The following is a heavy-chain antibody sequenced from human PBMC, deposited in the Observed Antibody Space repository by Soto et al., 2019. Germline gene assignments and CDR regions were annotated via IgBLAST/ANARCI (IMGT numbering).Heavy chain of an antibody. CDR1: GGSISSYY. D-gene: IGHD3-3*01. CDR2: IYYSGST. V-gene: IGHV4-59*01. CDR3: ARGDTYYDFWSLSD. J-gene: IGHJ4*02. Sequence: SETLSLTCTVSGGSISSYYWSWIRQPPGKGLEWIGYIYYSGSTNYNPSLKSRVTISVDTSKNQFSLKLSSVTAADTAVYYCARGDTYYDFWSLSDWGQGTLVTVSS.